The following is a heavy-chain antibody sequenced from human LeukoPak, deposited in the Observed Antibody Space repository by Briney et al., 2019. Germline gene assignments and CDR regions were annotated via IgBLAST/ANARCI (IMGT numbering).Heavy chain of an antibody. CDR1: GYTFTSYD. CDR3: ARARDKPTYYYDSSGYHY. CDR2: MNPNSGNT. V-gene: IGHV1-8*01. J-gene: IGHJ4*02. D-gene: IGHD3-22*01. Sequence: ASVKVSCKASGYTFTSYDINWVRQATGQGLEWMGWMNPNSGNTGYAQKFQGRVTMTRNTSISTAYMELSSLRSEDTAVYYCARARDKPTYYYDSSGYHYWGQGTLVTVSS.